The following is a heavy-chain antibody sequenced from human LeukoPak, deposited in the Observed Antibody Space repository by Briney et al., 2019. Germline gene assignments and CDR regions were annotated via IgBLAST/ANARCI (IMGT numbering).Heavy chain of an antibody. CDR3: VLTEVNAEYFQH. CDR2: ISGSGGST. V-gene: IGHV3-23*01. Sequence: GGSLRLSCAASGFTFSSYAMSWVRQAPGKGLEWVPAISGSGGSTYYADSVKGRFTISRDNSKNTLYLQMNSLRAEDTAVYYCVLTEVNAEYFQHWGQGTLVTVSS. CDR1: GFTFSSYA. J-gene: IGHJ1*01.